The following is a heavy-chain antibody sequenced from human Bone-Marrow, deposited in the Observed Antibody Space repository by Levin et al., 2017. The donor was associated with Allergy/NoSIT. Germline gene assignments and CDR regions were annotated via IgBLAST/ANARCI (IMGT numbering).Heavy chain of an antibody. CDR3: ARCSGGSCYLDH. D-gene: IGHD2-15*01. Sequence: GESLKISCKNSGYSFGTYWVAWLRQMPDKGLEWIGIIFPGDSDTRYSPYFQDQVTISADKSINTAYLQWDILKSSATAMYYCARCSGGSCYLDHWGQGTLVTVSS. CDR2: IFPGDSDT. CDR1: GYSFGTYW. J-gene: IGHJ4*02. V-gene: IGHV5-51*01.